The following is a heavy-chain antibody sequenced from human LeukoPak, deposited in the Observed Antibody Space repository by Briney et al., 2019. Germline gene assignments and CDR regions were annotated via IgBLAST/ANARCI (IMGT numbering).Heavy chain of an antibody. CDR1: GYTFTSNY. Sequence: ASVKVSCKASGYTFTSNYIHWVRQAPGQGLEWMGMIYPRDGSTSYAQKFQGRVTVTRDTSTSTVHMELSGLRSEDTAVYYCARDQEGFDYWGQGTLATVSS. CDR2: IYPRDGST. J-gene: IGHJ4*02. V-gene: IGHV1-46*01. CDR3: ARDQEGFDY.